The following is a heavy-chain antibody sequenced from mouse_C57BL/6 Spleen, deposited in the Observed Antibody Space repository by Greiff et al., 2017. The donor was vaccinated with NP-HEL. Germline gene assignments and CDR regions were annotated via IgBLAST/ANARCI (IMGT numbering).Heavy chain of an antibody. J-gene: IGHJ2*01. Sequence: EVQLQESGPGLVKPSQSLSLTCSVTGYSITSGYYWNWIRQFPGNKLEWMGYISYDGSNNYNPSLKNRISITRDTSKNQFFLKLNSVTTEDTATYYCARAAGSSYGYWGQGTTLTVSS. V-gene: IGHV3-6*01. CDR1: GYSITSGYY. CDR2: ISYDGSN. D-gene: IGHD1-1*01. CDR3: ARAAGSSYGY.